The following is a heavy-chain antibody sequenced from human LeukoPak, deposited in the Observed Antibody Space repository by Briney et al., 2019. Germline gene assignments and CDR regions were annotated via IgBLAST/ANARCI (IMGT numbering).Heavy chain of an antibody. CDR2: ISPDGSTT. Sequence: GGSLRLSCAASGFTFSRYWMHWVRQAPGKGLMWVSRISPDGSTTLYADSVKGRFTISRDNAKNTLYLQMNSLGAEDTAVYYCGKGGRQLGDYWGQGTLVTASS. D-gene: IGHD6-6*01. V-gene: IGHV3-74*03. CDR3: GKGGRQLGDY. CDR1: GFTFSRYW. J-gene: IGHJ4*02.